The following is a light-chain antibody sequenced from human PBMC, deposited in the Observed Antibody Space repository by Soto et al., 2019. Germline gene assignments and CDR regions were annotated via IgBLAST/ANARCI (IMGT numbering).Light chain of an antibody. Sequence: QSALTQPASVSGSPGQSITISCVGTSSDIGDYNYVSWYQQHPGKVPKVIIYDVSNRPSGVSYRFSGTKSGNTAALTVSGLQAEDEADYYCCSYTRSGTRIFGTGTKLTVL. J-gene: IGLJ1*01. CDR2: DVS. CDR1: SSDIGDYNY. CDR3: CSYTRSGTRI. V-gene: IGLV2-14*01.